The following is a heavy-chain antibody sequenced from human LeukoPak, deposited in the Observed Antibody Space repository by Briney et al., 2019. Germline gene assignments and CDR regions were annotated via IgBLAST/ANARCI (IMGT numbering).Heavy chain of an antibody. J-gene: IGHJ4*02. CDR1: GGSISSGNFF. Sequence: SQTLSLTCAVSGGSISSGNFFWNWIRQPPGKGLEWIGYMYHSGSTYYNPSLKSRVTISVDTSKNQFSLELSSVTAADTAVYYCARVIDYYGSGSYTSYYFDYWGQGTLVTVSS. CDR2: MYHSGST. CDR3: ARVIDYYGSGSYTSYYFDY. D-gene: IGHD3-10*01. V-gene: IGHV4-30-2*01.